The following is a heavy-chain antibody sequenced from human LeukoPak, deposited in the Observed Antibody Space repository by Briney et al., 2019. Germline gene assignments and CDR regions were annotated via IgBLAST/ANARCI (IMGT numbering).Heavy chain of an antibody. CDR3: ARGRGGGYYYGMDV. J-gene: IGHJ6*02. CDR2: IHYSGST. Sequence: SETLSLTCSVSGGSVNSGSYYWTWIRQPPGKGLEWIGYIHYSGSTNYNPSLKSRVTISADTSKNQFSLKLSSVTAADTAVYYCARGRGGGYYYGMDVWGQGTTVTVSS. CDR1: GGSVNSGSYY. D-gene: IGHD2-15*01. V-gene: IGHV4-61*01.